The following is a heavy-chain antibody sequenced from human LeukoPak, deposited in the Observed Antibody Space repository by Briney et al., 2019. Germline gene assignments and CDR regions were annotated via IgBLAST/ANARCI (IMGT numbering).Heavy chain of an antibody. CDR2: IGTAGDT. CDR3: ARGRDSSSWKGVENWFDP. CDR1: GFTFSSYD. V-gene: IGHV3-13*01. D-gene: IGHD6-13*01. J-gene: IGHJ5*02. Sequence: GGSLRLSCAASGFTFSSYDMHWVRQATGKGLEWVSAIGTAGDTYYPGSVKGRFTISRENAKNSLYLQMNSLRAGDTAVYYCARGRDSSSWKGVENWFDPWGQGTLVTVSS.